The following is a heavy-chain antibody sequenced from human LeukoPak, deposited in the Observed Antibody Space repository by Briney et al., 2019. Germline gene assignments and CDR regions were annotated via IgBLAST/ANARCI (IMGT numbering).Heavy chain of an antibody. CDR3: ARDETYDCGGDCSHGYFDY. Sequence: QPGGSLRLSCAASGFTFRSYWMHWVRQAPGKGLVWVSRINSDGSSTSYADSVKGRFTISRDNAKNTLYLQMNSLRAEDTAVYYCARDETYDCGGDCSHGYFDYWGQGTLVTVSS. CDR2: INSDGSST. J-gene: IGHJ4*02. D-gene: IGHD2-21*02. CDR1: GFTFRSYW. V-gene: IGHV3-74*01.